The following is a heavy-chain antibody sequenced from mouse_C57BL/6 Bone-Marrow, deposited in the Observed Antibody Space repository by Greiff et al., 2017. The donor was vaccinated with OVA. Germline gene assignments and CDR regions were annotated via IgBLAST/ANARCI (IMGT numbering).Heavy chain of an antibody. V-gene: IGHV1-69*01. J-gene: IGHJ4*01. CDR2: IDPSDSYT. CDR3: ARVGAMDY. Sequence: QVQLQQPGAELVMPGASVKLSCKASGYTFTSYWMHWVKQRPGQGLEWIGEIDPSDSYTNYNQKFNGKSTLTVDKSSSTAYMQLSSLTSEDSAVYYCARVGAMDYWGQGTSVTVSS. CDR1: GYTFTSYW. D-gene: IGHD3-3*01.